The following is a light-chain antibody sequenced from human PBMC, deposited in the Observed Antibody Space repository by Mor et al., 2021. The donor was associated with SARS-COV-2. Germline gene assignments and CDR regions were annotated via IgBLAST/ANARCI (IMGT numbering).Light chain of an antibody. Sequence: SVSSNLAWYQQKPGQAPRLLIYGASTRATGLPARFSGRGSGTEFTLTISSLQSEDFAVYYCQQYNDWPLTFGGGT. J-gene: IGKJ4*01. CDR3: QQYNDWPLT. V-gene: IGKV3-15*01. CDR2: GAS. CDR1: SVSSN.